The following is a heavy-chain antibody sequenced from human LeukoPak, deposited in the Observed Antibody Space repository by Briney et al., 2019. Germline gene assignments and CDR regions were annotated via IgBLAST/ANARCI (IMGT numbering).Heavy chain of an antibody. Sequence: PGGSLRLSCAASGFTFSSYAMSWVRQAPGKGLEWVSAISGSGGSTYYADSVKDRFTISRDNSKNTLYLQMNSLRAEDTAVYYCAKSVAVAGTFYFQHWGQGTLVTVSS. CDR3: AKSVAVAGTFYFQH. J-gene: IGHJ1*01. CDR2: ISGSGGST. V-gene: IGHV3-23*01. D-gene: IGHD6-19*01. CDR1: GFTFSSYA.